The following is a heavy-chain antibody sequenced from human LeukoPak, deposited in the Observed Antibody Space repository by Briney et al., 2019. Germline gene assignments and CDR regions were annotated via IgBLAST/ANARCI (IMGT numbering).Heavy chain of an antibody. CDR3: ARDYCGGTTCYPDY. CDR2: IYYSGTT. V-gene: IGHV4-39*07. D-gene: IGHD2-2*01. CDR1: VGSVSSSNYY. Sequence: SETLSLTCTVSVGSVSSSNYYWGWIRQPPGKGLEWIGNIYYSGTTYYNPSLKSRATISADTSKNQFSLTVTSVTAADTAFYYCARDYCGGTTCYPDYWGQGTLVTVSS. J-gene: IGHJ4*02.